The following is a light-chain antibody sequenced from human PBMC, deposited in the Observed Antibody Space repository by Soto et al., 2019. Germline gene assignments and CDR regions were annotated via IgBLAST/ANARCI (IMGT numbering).Light chain of an antibody. V-gene: IGKV3D-15*01. CDR1: QSVSSN. J-gene: IGKJ1*01. CDR3: QQYDNWLGT. Sequence: ERVMTQAPATLSVSPGERATLSCRASQSVSSNLAWYQQTPGQAPRLLIFDASTRATGIPARFSGSGSGTEFTLTISSLQSEDFAVYYCQQYDNWLGTFGQGTKVDIK. CDR2: DAS.